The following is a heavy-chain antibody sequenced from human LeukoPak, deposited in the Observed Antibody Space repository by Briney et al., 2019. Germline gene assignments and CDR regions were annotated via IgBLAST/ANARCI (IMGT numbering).Heavy chain of an antibody. CDR1: GYTFTGYY. CDR2: INPNSGGT. D-gene: IGHD3-10*01. CDR3: ARVLPGVTMVRGALWDY. Sequence: ASVKVSCKASGYTFTGYYMHWVRQAPGQGLEWMGWINPNSGGTNYAQKFQGRVTMTRDTSISTAYMELSRLRSDDTAVYYCARVLPGVTMVRGALWDYWGQGTLVTVSS. V-gene: IGHV1-2*02. J-gene: IGHJ4*02.